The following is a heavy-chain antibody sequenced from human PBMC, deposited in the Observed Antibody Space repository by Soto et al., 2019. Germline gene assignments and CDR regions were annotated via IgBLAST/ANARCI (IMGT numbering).Heavy chain of an antibody. V-gene: IGHV4-59*01. J-gene: IGHJ4*02. CDR2: SYFSGRT. D-gene: IGHD4-17*01. CDR3: ARGTTVETGDY. Sequence: ASETLSLTCTVSGDFNNIYYLSRIRQPPGKGLEWIGFSYFSGRTNYNPSLKSRVTISVDTSTSTAYMELRSLRSDDTAVYYCARGTTVETGDYWGQGTLVTVSS. CDR1: GDFNNIYY.